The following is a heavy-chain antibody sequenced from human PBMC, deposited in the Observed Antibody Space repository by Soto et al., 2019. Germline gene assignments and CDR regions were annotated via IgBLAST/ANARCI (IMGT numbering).Heavy chain of an antibody. Sequence: GGSLRLSCAASGFTFSSYWMSWVRQAPGKGLEWVANIKQDGSEKYYVDSVKGRFTISRDNAKNSLYLQMNSLRAEDTAVYYCAYDFWSGYHGFDPWGQGTLVTVSS. J-gene: IGHJ5*02. D-gene: IGHD3-3*01. CDR3: AYDFWSGYHGFDP. V-gene: IGHV3-7*01. CDR1: GFTFSSYW. CDR2: IKQDGSEK.